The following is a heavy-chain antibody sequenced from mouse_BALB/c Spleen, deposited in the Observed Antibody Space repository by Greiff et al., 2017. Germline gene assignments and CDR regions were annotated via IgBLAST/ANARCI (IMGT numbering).Heavy chain of an antibody. CDR2: ISDGGSYT. J-gene: IGHJ1*01. V-gene: IGHV5-4*02. CDR3: ARDPADCYYPDV. CDR1: GFTFSDYY. Sequence: EVKVVESGGGLVKPGGSLKLSCAASGFTFSDYYMYWVRQTPEKRLEWVATISDGGSYTYYPDSVKGRFTISRDNAKNNLYLQMSSLKSEDTALYYCARDPADCYYPDVWGAGTTVTVSS. D-gene: IGHD2-3*01.